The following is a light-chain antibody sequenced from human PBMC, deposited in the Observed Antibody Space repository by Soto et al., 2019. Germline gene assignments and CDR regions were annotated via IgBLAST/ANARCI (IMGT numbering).Light chain of an antibody. CDR3: NSYTSSSSYV. V-gene: IGLV2-14*01. Sequence: QSVLTQPASVSGSPGQSITISCTGTSSDVGAYQYVSWYQQYPGKAPKLMIYDVSNRSSGVSNRFSGSKSGNTASLTISGLQAEDEADYYCNSYTSSSSYVFGTGTKVTVL. CDR2: DVS. CDR1: SSDVGAYQY. J-gene: IGLJ1*01.